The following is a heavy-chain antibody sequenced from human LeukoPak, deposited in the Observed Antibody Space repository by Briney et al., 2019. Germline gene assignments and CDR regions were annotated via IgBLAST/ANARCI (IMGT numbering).Heavy chain of an antibody. V-gene: IGHV1-69*05. CDR3: PGGDRMFPFDH. D-gene: IGHD3-10*02. CDR1: GGTFSCYA. Sequence: SVRVCFKASGGTFSCYAISWVRQAPGQGIAWMGGIIPIFGTANYAQKFQGRVTITTDESTSTAYMEVSSLRAEDPAVYYCPGGDRMFPFDHWGQGTLVTVSP. J-gene: IGHJ4*02. CDR2: IIPIFGTA.